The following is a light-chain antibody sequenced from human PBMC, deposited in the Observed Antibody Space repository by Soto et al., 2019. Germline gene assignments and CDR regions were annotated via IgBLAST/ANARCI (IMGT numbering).Light chain of an antibody. CDR1: SSDVGSHNL. Sequence: QSALTQPASVSGSPGQSITISCTGSSSDVGSHNLVSWNQQYPGKAPKLMIFEANKRPSGVSNRFSGSKSGNTASLTVSGLQADDEADYYCCSYVGTSTIFGGGTKVTVL. V-gene: IGLV2-23*01. CDR2: EAN. CDR3: CSYVGTSTI. J-gene: IGLJ2*01.